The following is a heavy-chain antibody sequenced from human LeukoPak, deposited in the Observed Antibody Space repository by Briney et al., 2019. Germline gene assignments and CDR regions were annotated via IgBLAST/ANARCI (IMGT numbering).Heavy chain of an antibody. J-gene: IGHJ6*03. D-gene: IGHD5-24*01. CDR1: GGSISSYY. Sequence: SETLSLTCTVSGGSISSYYWSWIRQPAGKGLEWIGRIYTSGSTNYNPSLKSRVTISVDTSKNQFSLKLSSVTAADTAVYYCARAGRDGYNRYYYYYYMDVWGKGTTVTVSS. CDR2: IYTSGST. CDR3: ARAGRDGYNRYYYYYYMDV. V-gene: IGHV4-4*07.